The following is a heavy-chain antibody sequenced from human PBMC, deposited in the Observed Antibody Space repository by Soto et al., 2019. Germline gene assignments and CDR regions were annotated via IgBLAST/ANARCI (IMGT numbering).Heavy chain of an antibody. CDR2: INHSGST. D-gene: IGHD3-10*01. CDR3: ARLTPLYYYGSGSYYRY. J-gene: IGHJ4*02. Sequence: SETPSITCAVYGGSFSGYYWSWIRQQPGKGLEWIGEINHSGSTNYNPSLKSRVTISVDTSKNQFSLKLSSVTAADTAVYYCARLTPLYYYGSGSYYRYWGQGTLVTVSS. V-gene: IGHV4-34*01. CDR1: GGSFSGYY.